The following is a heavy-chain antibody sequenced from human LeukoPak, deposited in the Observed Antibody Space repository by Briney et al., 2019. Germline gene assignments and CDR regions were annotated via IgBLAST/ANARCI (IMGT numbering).Heavy chain of an antibody. Sequence: GGSLRLSCAASGFTFSSYGMHWVRQAPGKGLEGVAGIWYDGSNKYYADSVKGRFTISRDNSKNTLYLQMNSLRAEDTAVYYCAKDPAIMSYYYYYMDVWGKGTTVTVSS. CDR2: IWYDGSNK. J-gene: IGHJ6*03. CDR1: GFTFSSYG. D-gene: IGHD3-16*01. V-gene: IGHV3-33*06. CDR3: AKDPAIMSYYYYYMDV.